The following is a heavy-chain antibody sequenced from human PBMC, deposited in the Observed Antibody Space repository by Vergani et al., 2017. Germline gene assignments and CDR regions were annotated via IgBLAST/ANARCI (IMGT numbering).Heavy chain of an antibody. CDR3: ARSGRVGGTHAPPDV. CDR1: GFTFSSYG. D-gene: IGHD1-26*01. CDR2: ISYDGSNK. J-gene: IGHJ6*02. V-gene: IGHV3-30*03. Sequence: QVQLVESGGGVVQPGRSLRLSCAASGFTFSSYGMHWVRQAPGKGLEWVAVISYDGSNKYYADSVKGRFTISRDNSKNTLYLQMNSLRAEDTAVYYCARSGRVGGTHAPPDVWGQGTTVTVSS.